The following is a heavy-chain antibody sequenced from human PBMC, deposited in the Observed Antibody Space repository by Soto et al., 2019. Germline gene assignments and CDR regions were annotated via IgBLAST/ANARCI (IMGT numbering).Heavy chain of an antibody. V-gene: IGHV4-4*07. Sequence: SETLSLTCTVSGDSFSNYYCNWVRKSAGKGLEWIGRIYPTVSTTYNPSLKSRLTMSVDTSKNQFSLRLTSMTAADTAVYYCVTGRSEVVPGAMDTWGQGTPVTVSS. D-gene: IGHD2-2*01. J-gene: IGHJ5*02. CDR3: VTGRSEVVPGAMDT. CDR2: IYPTVST. CDR1: GDSFSNYY.